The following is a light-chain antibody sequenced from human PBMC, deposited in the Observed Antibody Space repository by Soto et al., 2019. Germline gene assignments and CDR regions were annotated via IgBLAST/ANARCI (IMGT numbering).Light chain of an antibody. CDR2: GAF. CDR3: QQTHSTPHT. Sequence: DIQMTQSPSSLSASVGDRVTITCRATQSFSSYLNWYQQKPGKAPRLLIYGAFSLQGGVPSRFSGSTSGTDFTLTISSLQPEDFATYYCQQTHSTPHTFGQGTKLEIK. J-gene: IGKJ2*01. CDR1: QSFSSY. V-gene: IGKV1-39*01.